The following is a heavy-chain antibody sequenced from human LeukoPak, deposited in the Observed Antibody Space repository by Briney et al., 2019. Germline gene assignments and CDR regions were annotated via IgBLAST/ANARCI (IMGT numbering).Heavy chain of an antibody. CDR3: AAGGYSGYDVPYYYYGMDV. CDR1: GFTFTSSA. D-gene: IGHD5-12*01. V-gene: IGHV1-58*01. Sequence: ASVKLSCKASGFTFTSSAVQWVRQARGQRLEWIGWIVVGSGNTNYAQKFQERVTITRDMSTSAAYMELSSLRSEDTAVYYCAAGGYSGYDVPYYYYGMDVWGQGTTVTVSS. J-gene: IGHJ6*02. CDR2: IVVGSGNT.